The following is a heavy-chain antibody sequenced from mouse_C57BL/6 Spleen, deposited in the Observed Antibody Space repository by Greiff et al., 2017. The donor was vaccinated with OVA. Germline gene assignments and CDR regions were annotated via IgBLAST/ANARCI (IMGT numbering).Heavy chain of an antibody. Sequence: QVQLKQPGAELVKPGASVKLSCKASGYTFTSYWMHWVKQRPGQGLEWIGMIHPNSGSTNYNEKFKSKATLTVDKSSSTAYMQLSSLTSEDSAVYYCARSSNYPYFDYWGQGTTLTVSS. J-gene: IGHJ2*01. D-gene: IGHD2-5*01. CDR1: GYTFTSYW. CDR3: ARSSNYPYFDY. CDR2: IHPNSGST. V-gene: IGHV1-64*01.